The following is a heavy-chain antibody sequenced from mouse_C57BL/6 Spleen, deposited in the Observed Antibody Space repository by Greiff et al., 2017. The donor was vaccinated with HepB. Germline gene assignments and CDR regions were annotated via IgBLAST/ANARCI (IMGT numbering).Heavy chain of an antibody. J-gene: IGHJ2*01. CDR2: INPNNGGT. Sequence: EVQLQQSGPELVKPGASVKISCKASGYTFTDYYMNWVKQSHGKSLEWIGDINPNNGGTSYNQKFKGKATLTVDKSSSTAYMELRSLTSEDSAVYYCARALRYYGSQAFDYWGQGTTLTVSS. D-gene: IGHD1-1*01. CDR3: ARALRYYGSQAFDY. CDR1: GYTFTDYY. V-gene: IGHV1-26*01.